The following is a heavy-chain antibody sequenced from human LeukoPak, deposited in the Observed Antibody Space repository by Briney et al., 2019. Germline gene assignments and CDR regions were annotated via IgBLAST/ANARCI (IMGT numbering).Heavy chain of an antibody. CDR3: ARDGRHRYYYDSSGFYGSWFDP. V-gene: IGHV1-18*01. CDR2: ISGYNGNT. D-gene: IGHD3-22*01. CDR1: GYTFISYG. Sequence: ASVKVSCKASGYTFISYGISWVRQAPGQGLEWMGWISGYNGNTKYAQKLQGRVTMTTDTSTTTAYMELRSLRSDDTAVYYCARDGRHRYYYDSSGFYGSWFDPWGQGTLVTVSS. J-gene: IGHJ5*02.